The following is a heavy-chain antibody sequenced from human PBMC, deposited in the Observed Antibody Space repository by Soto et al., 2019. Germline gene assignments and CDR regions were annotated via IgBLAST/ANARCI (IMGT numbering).Heavy chain of an antibody. D-gene: IGHD4-17*01. Sequence: LRLSCAASGFTFISYAMNWVRQAPGKGLEWVSTIDYTGGYSYYADSVKGRFTISRDNSQKTLDLQMNSLRAADTAVYYCARGVTTIRYPIIRPSNYLDYWGQGTLVTVSS. V-gene: IGHV3-23*01. CDR1: GFTFISYA. J-gene: IGHJ4*02. CDR2: IDYTGGYS. CDR3: ARGVTTIRYPIIRPSNYLDY.